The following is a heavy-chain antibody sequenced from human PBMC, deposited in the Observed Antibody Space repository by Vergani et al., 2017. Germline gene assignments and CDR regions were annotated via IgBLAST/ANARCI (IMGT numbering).Heavy chain of an antibody. CDR1: GGSFSGYY. D-gene: IGHD3-9*01. J-gene: IGHJ3*02. CDR3: ARGRLRYLDGLSKPDAFDI. Sequence: QVQLQQWGAGLLKPSETLSLTCAVYGGSFSGYYWSWIRQPPGKGLEWIGEINHSGSTNYNPALKSRVTISVDTSKNQFSLKLSSVTAADTAVYYCARGRLRYLDGLSKPDAFDIWGQGTMVTVSS. CDR2: INHSGST. V-gene: IGHV4-34*01.